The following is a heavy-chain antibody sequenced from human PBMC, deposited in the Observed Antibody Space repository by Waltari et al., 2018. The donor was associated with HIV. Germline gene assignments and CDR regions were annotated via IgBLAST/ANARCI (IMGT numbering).Heavy chain of an antibody. V-gene: IGHV4-34*01. CDR1: GGSFSGYY. Sequence: QVQLQQWGAGLLKPSETLSLTCAVYGGSFSGYYWRWIRQPPGKGLEWIGEINHSGSTNYNPSLKSRVTISVDTSKNQFSLKLSSVTAADTAVYYCARGSPSYSSSWEGWFDPWGQGTLVTVSS. J-gene: IGHJ5*02. CDR2: INHSGST. CDR3: ARGSPSYSSSWEGWFDP. D-gene: IGHD6-13*01.